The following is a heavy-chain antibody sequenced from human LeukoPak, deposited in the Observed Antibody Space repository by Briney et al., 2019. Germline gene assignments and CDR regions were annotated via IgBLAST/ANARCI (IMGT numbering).Heavy chain of an antibody. CDR2: ISSSGNNT. CDR3: ASGGYDSSGYYAYYFDY. Sequence: PGGTLRLSCAASGFTFNSYAMNWVRQAPGKGLEWVSTISSSGNNTYYTDSVKGRFTISRDNSKNTLYLQMNSLRAEDTAVYYCASGGYDSSGYYAYYFDYWGQGTLVTVSS. CDR1: GFTFNSYA. V-gene: IGHV3-23*01. J-gene: IGHJ4*02. D-gene: IGHD3-22*01.